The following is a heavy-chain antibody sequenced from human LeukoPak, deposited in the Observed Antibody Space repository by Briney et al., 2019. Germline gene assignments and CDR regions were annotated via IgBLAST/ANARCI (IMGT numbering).Heavy chain of an antibody. V-gene: IGHV4-34*01. CDR3: ARPQYYYDSSGLSI. J-gene: IGHJ4*02. Sequence: SETLSLTCAVYGGSFSGYYWSWIRQPPGKGLEWIGEINHSGSTNYNPSLKSRVTISVDTSKNQFSLKLSSVTAADTAVYYCARPQYYYDSSGLSIWGQGTLVTVSS. CDR1: GGSFSGYY. CDR2: INHSGST. D-gene: IGHD3-22*01.